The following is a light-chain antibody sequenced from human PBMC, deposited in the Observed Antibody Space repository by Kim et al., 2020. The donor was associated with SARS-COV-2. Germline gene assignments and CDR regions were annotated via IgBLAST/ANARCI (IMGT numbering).Light chain of an antibody. CDR1: EGVTSRY. CDR2: GAS. CDR3: QQYGTSPET. V-gene: IGKV3-20*01. Sequence: SPGLGSTLACMASEGVTSRYLAWYQQKRGQAPRLLIYGASARATGIPDRFSGSGSGTDFTLTISRLEPEDFAVYFCQQYGTSPETFGQGTKVDIK. J-gene: IGKJ1*01.